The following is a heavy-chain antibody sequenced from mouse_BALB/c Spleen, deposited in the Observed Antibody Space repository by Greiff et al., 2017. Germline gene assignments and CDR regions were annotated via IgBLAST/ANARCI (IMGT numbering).Heavy chain of an antibody. CDR3: AIYGNYDSFAY. J-gene: IGHJ3*01. Sequence: QVQLKESGPGLVAPSQSLSITCTVSGFSLTGYGVNWVRQPPGKGLEWLGMIWGDGSTDYNSALKSRLSISKDNSKSQVFLKMNSLQTDDTARYYCAIYGNYDSFAYWGQGTLVTVSA. V-gene: IGHV2-6-7*01. CDR1: GFSLTGYG. D-gene: IGHD2-1*01. CDR2: IWGDGST.